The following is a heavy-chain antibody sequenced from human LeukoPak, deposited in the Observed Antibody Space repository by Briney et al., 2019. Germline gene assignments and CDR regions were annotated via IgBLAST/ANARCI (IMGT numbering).Heavy chain of an antibody. Sequence: SETLSLTCTVSGGSISSGDYYWSWIRQPPGKGLEWIGYIYYSGSTYYNPSLKSRVTISVDTSKNQFSLKLSSVTAADTAVYYCAGGDYDFWSGRPRSFDYWGQGTLVTVSS. CDR1: GGSISSGDYY. CDR2: IYYSGST. CDR3: AGGDYDFWSGRPRSFDY. D-gene: IGHD3-3*01. V-gene: IGHV4-30-4*02. J-gene: IGHJ4*02.